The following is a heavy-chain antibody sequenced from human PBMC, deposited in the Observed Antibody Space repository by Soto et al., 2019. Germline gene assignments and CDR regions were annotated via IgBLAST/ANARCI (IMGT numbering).Heavy chain of an antibody. V-gene: IGHV1-2*02. CDR2: ITPNSGGT. J-gene: IGHJ3*02. Sequence: QVQLVQSGAEVKKPGASVKVSCKASGYTFTGYYMHWVRQAPGQGLEWMGWITPNSGGTNYVQKFQGRVTMTRDTSIRTAYMELSRLRSDDTAVYYCARVIEGRGAFDIWGQGKMVTVSS. CDR1: GYTFTGYY. D-gene: IGHD2-15*01. CDR3: ARVIEGRGAFDI.